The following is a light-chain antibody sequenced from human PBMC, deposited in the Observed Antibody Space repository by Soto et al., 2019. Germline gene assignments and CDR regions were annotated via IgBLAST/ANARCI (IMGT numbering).Light chain of an antibody. V-gene: IGLV1-40*01. Sequence: QLVLTQPPSMSGAPGQRVTISCTGSSSNIGAGYDVHWYQLLPGTAPKLLIYGNTNRPSGVPDRFSGSKSGTSASLAITGLRAEDEADYYCQSHDSSVNSWVFGGGTKLTVL. CDR2: GNT. J-gene: IGLJ3*02. CDR3: QSHDSSVNSWV. CDR1: SSNIGAGYD.